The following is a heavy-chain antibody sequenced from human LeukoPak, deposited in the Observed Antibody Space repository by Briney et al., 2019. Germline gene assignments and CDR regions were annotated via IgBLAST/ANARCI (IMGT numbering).Heavy chain of an antibody. J-gene: IGHJ3*01. D-gene: IGHD3-9*01. V-gene: IGHV3-30*04. Sequence: GGSLRLSCGASVFTFSNYAMHWVRQAPGEGLEWLALISYDGSLKYYADSVKGRFTISRDTSKNPLHLQMDSLKPEDTAVYFCTRGYHIVTGFLNDAFDVWGQGTMVTVSS. CDR2: ISYDGSLK. CDR1: VFTFSNYA. CDR3: TRGYHIVTGFLNDAFDV.